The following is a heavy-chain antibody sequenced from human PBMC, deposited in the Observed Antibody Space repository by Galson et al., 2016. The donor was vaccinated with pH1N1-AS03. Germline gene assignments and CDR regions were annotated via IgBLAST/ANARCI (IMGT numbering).Heavy chain of an antibody. CDR1: GDSVSSNSVA. D-gene: IGHD5/OR15-5a*01. CDR3: ARGRSSAMDV. Sequence: CAISGDSVSSNSVAWNWIRQSPSRGLEWLGRTYYRSRWYNDYALSVKSRITINPDTSKNQFSLHLNSVTSEDTAVYYRARGRSSAMDVWGQGTTVTVSS. CDR2: TYYRSRWYN. V-gene: IGHV6-1*01. J-gene: IGHJ6*02.